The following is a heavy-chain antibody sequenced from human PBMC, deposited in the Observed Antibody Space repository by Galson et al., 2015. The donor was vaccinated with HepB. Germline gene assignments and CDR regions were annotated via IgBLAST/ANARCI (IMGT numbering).Heavy chain of an antibody. CDR1: GFTFEDYA. J-gene: IGHJ6*02. CDR2: ISWNSDFK. Sequence: SLRLSCAASGFTFEDYAMHWVRQVPGKGLEWVSGISWNSDFKGYAVSVRGRFAISRDNAKYSLYLQMNSLRAEDTALYYCAQDLTYYYGSGSYFVGMDVWGQGTTVTVSS. D-gene: IGHD3-10*01. CDR3: AQDLTYYYGSGSYFVGMDV. V-gene: IGHV3-9*01.